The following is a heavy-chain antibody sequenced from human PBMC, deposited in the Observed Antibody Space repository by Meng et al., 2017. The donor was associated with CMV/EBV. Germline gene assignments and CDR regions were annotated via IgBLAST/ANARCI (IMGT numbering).Heavy chain of an antibody. V-gene: IGHV1-2*02. Sequence: ASVKVSCKASGYNFTGYYMHWVRQAPGQGLEWMGWINPNSGGTNYAQKFQGRVTMTRDTSISTAYMELSRLRSDDTAVYYCARVLGYCSSTSCSPFDYWGQGTLVTVSS. CDR3: ARVLGYCSSTSCSPFDY. CDR2: INPNSGGT. J-gene: IGHJ4*02. D-gene: IGHD2-2*01. CDR1: GYNFTGYY.